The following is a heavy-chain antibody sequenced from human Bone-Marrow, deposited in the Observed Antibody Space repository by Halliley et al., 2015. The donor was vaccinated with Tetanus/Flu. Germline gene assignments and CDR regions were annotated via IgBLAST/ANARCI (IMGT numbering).Heavy chain of an antibody. Sequence: ANINEDGSREYYADSVKGRFTISRDNAKISAYLQMNSLRAEDTAVYFCARDIRGDSSPWGQGTLVTVSS. CDR2: INEDGSRE. CDR3: ARDIRGDSSP. D-gene: IGHD6-19*01. V-gene: IGHV3-7*03. J-gene: IGHJ5*02.